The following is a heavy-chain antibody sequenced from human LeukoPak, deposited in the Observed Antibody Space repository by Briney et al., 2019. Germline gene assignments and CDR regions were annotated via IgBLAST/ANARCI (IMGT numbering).Heavy chain of an antibody. CDR2: IWYDGSNK. CDR1: GFTFSSYG. J-gene: IGHJ6*02. Sequence: GRSLRLSCAASGFTFSSYGMRWVRQAPGKGLEWVAVIWYDGSNKYYADSVKGRFTISRDNSKNTLYLQMNSLRAEDTAVYYCARDLSPYYYYGMDVWGQGTTVTVSS. CDR3: ARDLSPYYYYGMDV. V-gene: IGHV3-33*01.